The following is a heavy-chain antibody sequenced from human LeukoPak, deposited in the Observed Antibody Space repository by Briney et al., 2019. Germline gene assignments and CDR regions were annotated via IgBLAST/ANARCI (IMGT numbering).Heavy chain of an antibody. D-gene: IGHD4-17*01. CDR3: AHTVTPRYFQF. CDR1: GFTFSNYS. Sequence: GGSLRLSCAASGFTFSNYSMAWVRQAPGKGLEWVSFISSSSSYIYYADSVKGRFTISKDNAKNSLYPQMNSLRTEDTALYYCAHTVTPRYFQFWGQGTLVTVSS. V-gene: IGHV3-21*01. J-gene: IGHJ1*01. CDR2: ISSSSSYI.